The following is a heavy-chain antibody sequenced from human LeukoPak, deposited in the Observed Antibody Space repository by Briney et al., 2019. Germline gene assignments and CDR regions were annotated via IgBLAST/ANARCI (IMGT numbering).Heavy chain of an antibody. CDR2: MKGDGSEK. J-gene: IGHJ4*02. V-gene: IGHV3-7*01. Sequence: PGGSLRLPCAASGFTFSSYGMHWVRQAPGKGLEWVANMKGDGSEKKYVDSVKGRFSISRDNTKNSLYLQMNSLGVEDTAVYYCARDTGWGRNDNWGQGTLVTVSS. CDR3: ARDTGWGRNDN. D-gene: IGHD6-19*01. CDR1: GFTFSSYG.